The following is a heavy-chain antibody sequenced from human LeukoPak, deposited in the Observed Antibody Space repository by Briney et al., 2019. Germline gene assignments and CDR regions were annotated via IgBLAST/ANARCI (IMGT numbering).Heavy chain of an antibody. D-gene: IGHD3-22*01. J-gene: IGHJ6*02. CDR3: ARGGHYDSIYYYYGMDV. V-gene: IGHV4-34*01. Sequence: SETLSLTCAVYGVSFSGYYWNWIRQPPGKGLEWIGEINHSGSTKYNPSLKSRVTASVDTAKKQVSLKVSSVTAADTAVYYCARGGHYDSIYYYYGMDVWGQGTTVAVSS. CDR1: GVSFSGYY. CDR2: INHSGST.